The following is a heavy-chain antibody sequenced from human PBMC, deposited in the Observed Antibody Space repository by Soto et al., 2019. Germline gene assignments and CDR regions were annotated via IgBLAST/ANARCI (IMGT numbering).Heavy chain of an antibody. D-gene: IGHD3-22*01. CDR2: SRNKARTYTA. Sequence: EVQLVESGGGLVQPGGSLRLSCAASGFTLSDHFVDWVRQAPGKGLEWVGRSRNKARTYTAEYAAPVKGRFSISRDDSGNSVFLQMNSLITEDTAVYYCARSFDVRGYYYLGGLWGQGTLVTVSS. J-gene: IGHJ4*02. CDR1: GFTLSDHF. V-gene: IGHV3-72*01. CDR3: ARSFDVRGYYYLGGL.